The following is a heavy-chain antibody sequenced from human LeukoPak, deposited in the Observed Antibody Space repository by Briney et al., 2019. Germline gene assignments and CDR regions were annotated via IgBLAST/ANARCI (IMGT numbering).Heavy chain of an antibody. D-gene: IGHD6-13*01. V-gene: IGHV4-39*01. CDR3: ARRCIAAAGTFDY. Sequence: SETLSLTCTVSGGSISSSSYYWGWIRQPPGKGLEWIGSIYYSGSTYYNPSLKSRLTISVDTSKNQFSLKLSSVTAADTAEYYCARRCIAAAGTFDYWGQGTLVTVSS. J-gene: IGHJ4*02. CDR1: GGSISSSSYY. CDR2: IYYSGST.